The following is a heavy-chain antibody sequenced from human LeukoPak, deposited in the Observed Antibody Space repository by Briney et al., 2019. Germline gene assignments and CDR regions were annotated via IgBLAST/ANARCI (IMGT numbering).Heavy chain of an antibody. D-gene: IGHD3-3*01. CDR2: INHSGST. Sequence: SETLSLTCAVYGGSFSGYYWSWIRQPPGKGLEWIGGINHSGSTNYNPSLKSRVTISVDTSKNQFSLKLSSVTAADTAVYYCARSPPYDFWSGYYIGYYFDYWGQGTLVTVSS. V-gene: IGHV4-34*01. CDR1: GGSFSGYY. J-gene: IGHJ4*02. CDR3: ARSPPYDFWSGYYIGYYFDY.